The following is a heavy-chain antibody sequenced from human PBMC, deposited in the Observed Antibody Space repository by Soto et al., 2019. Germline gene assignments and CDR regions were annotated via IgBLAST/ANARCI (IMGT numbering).Heavy chain of an antibody. CDR3: ARVLGYCGGGRWYGGDYFDG. J-gene: IGHJ4*02. V-gene: IGHV1-18*04. Sequence: ASVKVSCKASGYTFTNYGITWVRQAPGQGLEWMGWISAYNGNTNSAQSLQGRVTVTTDTSTSTAYMELRSLRSDDTAVYYCARVLGYCGGGRWYGGDYFDGWGEGTVVSVSS. CDR2: ISAYNGNT. CDR1: GYTFTNYG. D-gene: IGHD2-15*01.